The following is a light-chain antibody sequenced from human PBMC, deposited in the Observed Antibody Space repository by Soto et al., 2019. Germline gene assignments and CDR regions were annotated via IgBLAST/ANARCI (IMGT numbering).Light chain of an antibody. V-gene: IGKV3-15*01. CDR3: QQYNNWPT. CDR2: GAS. CDR1: QSVSSS. J-gene: IGKJ5*01. Sequence: EIVMTQSPATLSVSPGARATLSCRASQSVSSSLAWYQQKPGQAPRLLIFGASTRATGIPARFSGSGSGTEFTLTISSLQSEDFAVYYCQQYNNWPTLGQGTRLEIK.